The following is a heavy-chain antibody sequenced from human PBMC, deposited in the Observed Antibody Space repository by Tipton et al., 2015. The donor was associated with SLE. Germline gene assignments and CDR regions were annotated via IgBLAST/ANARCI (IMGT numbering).Heavy chain of an antibody. J-gene: IGHJ4*02. V-gene: IGHV4-61*02. CDR2: IYTSGST. Sequence: TLSLTCTVSGASIRSGSYFYNWIRQPAGRGLEWIGRIYTSGSTNYNPSLKGRVTISFDTSKNHFSLRLTAVTAADTADYYCARDPYDSWSDYQATFDYWGQGTLVTVSS. CDR1: GASIRSGSYF. D-gene: IGHD3-3*01. CDR3: ARDPYDSWSDYQATFDY.